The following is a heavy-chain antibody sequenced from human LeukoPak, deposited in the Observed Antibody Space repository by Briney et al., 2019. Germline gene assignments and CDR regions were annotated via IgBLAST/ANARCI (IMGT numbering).Heavy chain of an antibody. D-gene: IGHD2-15*01. V-gene: IGHV3-20*04. Sequence: GGSLRLSCAASGFTFDDYGMSWVRQAPGKGLEWVSGINWNGGSTGYADSVKGRFTISRDNSKNTVYLQMNSLRAEDTAVYYCARDPGVVAFHYFDFWGQGTLVTVSS. CDR3: ARDPGVVAFHYFDF. CDR2: INWNGGST. CDR1: GFTFDDYG. J-gene: IGHJ4*02.